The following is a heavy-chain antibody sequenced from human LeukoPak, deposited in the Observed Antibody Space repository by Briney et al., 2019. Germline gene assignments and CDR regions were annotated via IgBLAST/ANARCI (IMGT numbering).Heavy chain of an antibody. V-gene: IGHV3-15*01. CDR3: TTPLTTVTTLPFDS. CDR1: GFTFSSYS. CDR2: IKSRSDGGTT. Sequence: PGGSLRLSCAASGFTFSSYSMNWVRQAPGKGLEWVGRIKSRSDGGTTDYATPVKGRFTISRDDPKTTVYLQMNSLKTEDTAVYYCTTPLTTVTTLPFDSWGQGTLVTVSS. D-gene: IGHD4-17*01. J-gene: IGHJ4*02.